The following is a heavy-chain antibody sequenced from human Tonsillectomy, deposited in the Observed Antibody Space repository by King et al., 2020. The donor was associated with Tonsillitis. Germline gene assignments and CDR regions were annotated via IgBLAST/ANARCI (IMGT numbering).Heavy chain of an antibody. CDR1: GFTFSSYS. Sequence: VQLVESGGGLVKPGGSLRLSCAASGFTFSSYSMHWVRQAPGKGLEWVSSISISSSYIYYADSMKGRFTISRDNAKNSLYLQMNSLRAEDTAVYYCARTYDSSGYYWDFDYRGQGTLVTVSS. J-gene: IGHJ4*02. V-gene: IGHV3-21*01. CDR3: ARTYDSSGYYWDFDY. D-gene: IGHD3-22*01. CDR2: ISISSSYI.